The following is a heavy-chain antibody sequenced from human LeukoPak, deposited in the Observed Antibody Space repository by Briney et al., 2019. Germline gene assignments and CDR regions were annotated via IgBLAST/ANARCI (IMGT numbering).Heavy chain of an antibody. CDR1: GDSVSTNSAT. V-gene: IGHV6-1*01. Sequence: SQTLSLTCAISGDSVSTNSATWTWLRHSPSRGLEWLGRTYYRSKWNNDYAVSMKSRITINPDTSKNQFSLQLNSVTPEDTAVYYCARLVGASWFDSWGQGTLVTVSS. CDR3: ARLVGASWFDS. D-gene: IGHD1-26*01. J-gene: IGHJ5*01. CDR2: TYYRSKWNN.